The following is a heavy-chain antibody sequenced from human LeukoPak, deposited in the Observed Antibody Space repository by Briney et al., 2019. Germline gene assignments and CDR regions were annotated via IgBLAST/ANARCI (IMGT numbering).Heavy chain of an antibody. V-gene: IGHV4-39*01. Sequence: SETLSVTCTVSGGSISSSSYYWGWIRQPPGKGLEWIGSIYYSGSTYYNPSLKSRVTISVDTSKNQFSLKLSSVTAADTAVYYCARGIATRDAFDIWGQGTMVTVSS. CDR2: IYYSGST. D-gene: IGHD6-13*01. CDR3: ARGIATRDAFDI. CDR1: GGSISSSSYY. J-gene: IGHJ3*02.